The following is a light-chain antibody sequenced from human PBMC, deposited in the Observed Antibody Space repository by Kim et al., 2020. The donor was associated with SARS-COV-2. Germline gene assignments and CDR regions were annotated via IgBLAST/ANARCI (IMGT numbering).Light chain of an antibody. J-gene: IGLJ2*01. Sequence: QRVTSSCSGSSSNIGSKYVYWYQQLPGTAPKLLIYRNNQRPSGVPDRFSGSKSGTSASLAISGLRSEDEADYYCAAWDDSLSGHVVFGGGTQLTVL. V-gene: IGLV1-47*01. CDR3: AAWDDSLSGHVV. CDR2: RNN. CDR1: SSNIGSKY.